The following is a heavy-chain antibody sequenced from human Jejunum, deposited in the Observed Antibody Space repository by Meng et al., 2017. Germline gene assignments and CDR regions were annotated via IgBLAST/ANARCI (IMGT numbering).Heavy chain of an antibody. D-gene: IGHD2-15*01. V-gene: IGHV3-7*01. CDR2: INQDESEK. J-gene: IGHJ3*02. CDR3: ARDSGYGSFDI. CDR1: GFSFSSYW. Sequence: GESLKISCVASGFSFSSYWMSWVRQSPGKGLELVANINQDESEKSYVDSVKGRFTISRDNAKNSFYLQMNTLRAEDTALYYCARDSGYGSFDIWGQGTMVTVSS.